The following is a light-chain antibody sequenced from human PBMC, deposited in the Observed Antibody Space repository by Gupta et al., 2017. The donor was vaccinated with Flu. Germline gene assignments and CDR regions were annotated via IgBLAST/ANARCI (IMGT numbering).Light chain of an antibody. Sequence: QTVVTQEPSLSVSPGGTITLTCGLSSGSVSSSHYPSWYQQTPGQAPRTLIYKTNTRLLGVPDRFSGSILGNKAALTITGAQAEDESDYYCVLYLGHFFSGVFGGGTKLTVL. J-gene: IGLJ3*02. V-gene: IGLV8-61*01. CDR3: VLYLGHFFSGV. CDR1: SGSVSSSHY. CDR2: KTN.